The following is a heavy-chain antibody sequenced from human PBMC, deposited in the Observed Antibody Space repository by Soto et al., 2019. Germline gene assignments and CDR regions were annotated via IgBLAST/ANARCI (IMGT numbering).Heavy chain of an antibody. D-gene: IGHD3-10*01. CDR2: IIPMFDST. Sequence: QVRLVQSGAELKKPGSSVNVSCKASGGTFNNYAVSWVRQAPGHGLEWLGGIIPMFDSTHYAQGFQHRVTVSADESTKPGDLALSCLTSDDTAVYYCARDSALGRGLIRPAWCLDLWRHGTTVTGSS. CDR1: GGTFNNYA. CDR3: ARDSALGRGLIRPAWCLDL. V-gene: IGHV1-69*12. J-gene: IGHJ6*02.